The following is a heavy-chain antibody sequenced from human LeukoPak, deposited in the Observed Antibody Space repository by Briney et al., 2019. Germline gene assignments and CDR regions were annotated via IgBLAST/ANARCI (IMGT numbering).Heavy chain of an antibody. Sequence: GGSLRLSCAASGFTFSGYAMNWVRQAPGKGLEWVSGISGSGAGTYYADSVKGRFTISRDNSKNTLYLQMNSLRADDTAAYYCAKMVREFYTISYYFDYWGQGTLVTVSS. D-gene: IGHD2-8*01. CDR3: AKMVREFYTISYYFDY. J-gene: IGHJ4*02. CDR1: GFTFSGYA. V-gene: IGHV3-23*01. CDR2: ISGSGAGT.